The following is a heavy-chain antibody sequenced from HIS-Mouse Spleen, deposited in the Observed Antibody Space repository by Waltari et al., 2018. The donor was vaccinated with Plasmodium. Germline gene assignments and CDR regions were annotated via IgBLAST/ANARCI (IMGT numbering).Heavy chain of an antibody. D-gene: IGHD6-6*01. CDR2: IYSVGST. V-gene: IGHV3-53*01. Sequence: EVQLVESGGGLIQPGGSLKLPCAASGFTVSRTYMHWVRQAPGKGLEWVSVIYSVGSTYYADSVKGRFTISRDNSKNTLYLQMNSLRAEDTAVYYCARGMKSSSSAFDIWGQGTMVTVSS. CDR3: ARGMKSSSSAFDI. CDR1: GFTVSRTY. J-gene: IGHJ3*02.